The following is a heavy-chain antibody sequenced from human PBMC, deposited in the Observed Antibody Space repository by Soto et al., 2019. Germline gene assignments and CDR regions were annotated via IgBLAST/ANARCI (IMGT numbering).Heavy chain of an antibody. CDR1: GYKFTNRY. Sequence: QVQLVQSGAEVKKPGASVKVSCKASGYKFTNRYIHWVRQAPGVGLEWMGMINPNGGGTDYAQKFQGRVTMTTDTSASTVNMELSSLRSEDTAVYFCARASSASATGYSFDYWAQGTLVTVSS. J-gene: IGHJ4*02. V-gene: IGHV1-46*01. CDR3: ARASSASATGYSFDY. D-gene: IGHD3-22*01. CDR2: INPNGGGT.